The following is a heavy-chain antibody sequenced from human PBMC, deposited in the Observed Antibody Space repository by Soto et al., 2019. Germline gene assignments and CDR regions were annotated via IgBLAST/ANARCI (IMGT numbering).Heavy chain of an antibody. CDR1: GYTFTGYY. D-gene: IGHD3-22*01. CDR3: ARLTYYYDSSYAFDI. CDR2: INANSGGT. V-gene: IGHV1-2*02. J-gene: IGHJ3*02. Sequence: GASVKVSCNASGYTFTGYYMHWVRQAPGQGLEWMGWINANSGGTNYAQKFQGRVTMTRDTSISTAYMELSRLRSDDTAVYYCARLTYYYDSSYAFDIWGQGTMVTVSS.